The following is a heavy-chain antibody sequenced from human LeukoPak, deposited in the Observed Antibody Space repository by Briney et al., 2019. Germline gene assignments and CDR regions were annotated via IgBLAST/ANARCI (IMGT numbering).Heavy chain of an antibody. CDR2: INHSGST. CDR1: GDSFNVYY. J-gene: IGHJ5*02. CDR3: ARERASNNYYNYFDP. D-gene: IGHD1-1*01. Sequence: SETLSLTCAVYGDSFNVYYWSWVRQPPGKALEWIGEINHSGSTNYNPSLKSRVTISVDKSLRQFFLRLSPVTAADTAVYYCARERASNNYYNYFDPWGQGTQVTVSS. V-gene: IGHV4-34*01.